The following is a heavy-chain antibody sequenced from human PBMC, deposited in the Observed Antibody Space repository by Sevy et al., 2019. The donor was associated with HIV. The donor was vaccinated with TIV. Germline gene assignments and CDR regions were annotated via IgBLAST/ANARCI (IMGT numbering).Heavy chain of an antibody. D-gene: IGHD3-3*01. Sequence: GGSLRLSCAASGFTFSNAWMCWVRQAPGKGLEWVGRIKSKTDGGTTDYAAPVKGRFTISRDDSKNTLYLQMNSLKTEDTAVYYCTTSLRFLEWLPPYFQHWGQGTLVTVSS. CDR1: GFTFSNAW. J-gene: IGHJ1*01. V-gene: IGHV3-15*01. CDR3: TTSLRFLEWLPPYFQH. CDR2: IKSKTDGGTT.